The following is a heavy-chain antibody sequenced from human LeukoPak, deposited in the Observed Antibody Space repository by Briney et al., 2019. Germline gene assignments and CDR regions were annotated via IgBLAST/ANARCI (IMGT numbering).Heavy chain of an antibody. CDR3: AKDSGELLYYFDY. V-gene: IGHV3-43*01. CDR1: GFTFDDYT. Sequence: PGGSLRLSCAASGFTFDDYTMHWVRQAPGKGLECVSLISWDGGSTYYADSVKGRFTISRDNSKNPLYLQMNSLRTEDTALYYCAKDSGELLYYFDYWGQGTLVTVSS. J-gene: IGHJ4*02. D-gene: IGHD1-26*01. CDR2: ISWDGGST.